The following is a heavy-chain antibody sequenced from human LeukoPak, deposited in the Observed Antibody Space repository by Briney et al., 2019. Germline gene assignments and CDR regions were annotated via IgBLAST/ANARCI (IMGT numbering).Heavy chain of an antibody. CDR3: ARGLGGYTSSQAY. CDR2: INTDGSST. D-gene: IGHD6-13*01. J-gene: IGHJ4*02. V-gene: IGHV3-74*01. CDR1: GFTFSSYW. Sequence: GGSLRLSCAASGFTFSSYWMHWVRQAPGKGLVWVSRINTDGSSTNYADSVKGRFAISRDDAKNTLYLQMNSLRAEDTAVYYCARGLGGYTSSQAYWGQGTLVSVSS.